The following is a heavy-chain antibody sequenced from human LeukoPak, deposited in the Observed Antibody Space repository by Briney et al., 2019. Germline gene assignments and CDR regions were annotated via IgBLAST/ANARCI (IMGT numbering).Heavy chain of an antibody. CDR2: IKQDGSEK. CDR3: ARDRVLWFGELVAFDI. Sequence: GGSLRLSCAASGFTFSSYWMGWVRQAPGKGLEWVANIKQDGSEKYYVDSVKGRFTISRDNAKNSLYLQMNSLRAEDTAVYYCARDRVLWFGELVAFDIWGQGTMVTVSS. CDR1: GFTFSSYW. V-gene: IGHV3-7*01. D-gene: IGHD3-10*01. J-gene: IGHJ3*02.